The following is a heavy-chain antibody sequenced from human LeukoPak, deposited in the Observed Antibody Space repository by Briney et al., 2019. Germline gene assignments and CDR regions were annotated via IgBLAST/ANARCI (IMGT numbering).Heavy chain of an antibody. V-gene: IGHV3-9*01. CDR1: GFTFDDYA. D-gene: IGHD5-12*01. CDR3: AKLIVATLAGAFDI. Sequence: GGSLRLSCAASGFTFDDYAMHWVRQAPGKGLEWVSGISWNSGSIGYADSVKGRFAISRDNAKYSLYLQMNSLRAEDTALYYCAKLIVATLAGAFDIWGQGTMVTVSS. J-gene: IGHJ3*02. CDR2: ISWNSGSI.